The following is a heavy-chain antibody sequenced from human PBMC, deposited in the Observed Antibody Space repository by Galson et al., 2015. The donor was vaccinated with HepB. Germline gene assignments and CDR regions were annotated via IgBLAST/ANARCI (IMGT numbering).Heavy chain of an antibody. D-gene: IGHD2-2*01. J-gene: IGHJ4*02. CDR3: ARDSWDIVVVPAATAFDY. CDR2: IKQDGSEK. Sequence: SLRLSCAASGFTFSSYWMSWVRQAPGKGLEWVANIKQDGSEKYYVDSVKGRFTISRDNAKNSLYLQMNSLRAEDTAVYYCARDSWDIVVVPAATAFDYWGQGTLVTVSS. CDR1: GFTFSSYW. V-gene: IGHV3-7*01.